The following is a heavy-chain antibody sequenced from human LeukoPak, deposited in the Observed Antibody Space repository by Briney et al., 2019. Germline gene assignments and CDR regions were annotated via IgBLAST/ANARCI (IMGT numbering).Heavy chain of an antibody. CDR2: IYSGGST. Sequence: PGGSLRLSCAASGFTVSSNYMSWVRQAPGKGLEWVSVIYSGGSTYYADSVKGRFTISRDNSKNTLYLQMNSLRAEDTAVYYCARAPTVTTVGYNYYYMDVWGKGTTVTVSS. J-gene: IGHJ6*03. V-gene: IGHV3-53*01. D-gene: IGHD4-17*01. CDR1: GFTVSSNY. CDR3: ARAPTVTTVGYNYYYMDV.